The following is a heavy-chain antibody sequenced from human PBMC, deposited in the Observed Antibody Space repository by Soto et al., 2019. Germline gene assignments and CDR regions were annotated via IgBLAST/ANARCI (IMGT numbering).Heavy chain of an antibody. CDR1: GYSFTSHG. CDR3: ARMVPGSNIDYYHYMDV. J-gene: IGHJ6*03. D-gene: IGHD3-10*01. Sequence: QVQLVQSGAEVKKPGASVKVSCKASGYSFTSHGISWVRQAPGQGLEWMAWISASNGDTNYAQKFQGRVTVTTDTSTSTGYMELRSLSSEDTAVYYCARMVPGSNIDYYHYMDVWGKGTTVTVSS. CDR2: ISASNGDT. V-gene: IGHV1-18*01.